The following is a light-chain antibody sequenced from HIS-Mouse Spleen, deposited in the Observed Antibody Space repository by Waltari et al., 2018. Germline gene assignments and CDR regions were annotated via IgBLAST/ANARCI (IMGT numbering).Light chain of an antibody. Sequence: SYELTQPPSVSVSPGQTARITCSGDALPKQYAHWYQQKPGQAPVLVRYKDSERPSGIPERFSGSSSGTTVTLTISGVQAEDEADYYCQSADSSGTWVFGGGTKLTVL. J-gene: IGLJ3*02. CDR1: ALPKQY. CDR2: KDS. CDR3: QSADSSGTWV. V-gene: IGLV3-25*03.